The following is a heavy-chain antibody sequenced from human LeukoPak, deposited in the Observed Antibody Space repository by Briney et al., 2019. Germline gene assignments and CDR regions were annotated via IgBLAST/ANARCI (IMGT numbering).Heavy chain of an antibody. CDR1: GVTFSNYA. V-gene: IGHV3-21*01. CDR2: ISHRSGYI. D-gene: IGHD2-21*02. CDR3: ARLQGPFCGGDCYSPGTRSDY. Sequence: GGSLRLSCAASGVTFSNYAMSWVRQAPGKGLEWVSSISHRSGYIYYADSLKGRFTISRDNAKNSLYLQMDSLRAEDTAVYYCARLQGPFCGGDCYSPGTRSDYWGQGTLVTVSS. J-gene: IGHJ4*02.